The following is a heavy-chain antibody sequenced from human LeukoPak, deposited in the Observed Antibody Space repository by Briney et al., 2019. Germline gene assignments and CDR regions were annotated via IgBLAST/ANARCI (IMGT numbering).Heavy chain of an antibody. CDR2: ISVYNGNT. Sequence: ASVKVSCKASGYTFTNYGISWVRQAPGQGLEWMGWISVYNGNTKYAQKLQGRVTMTTDKSTSTAYMELRSLRFDDTAVYYCARVNSSYYFYFMGVWDKGTTVTVSS. V-gene: IGHV1-18*01. J-gene: IGHJ6*03. D-gene: IGHD4-23*01. CDR3: ARVNSSYYFYFMGV. CDR1: GYTFTNYG.